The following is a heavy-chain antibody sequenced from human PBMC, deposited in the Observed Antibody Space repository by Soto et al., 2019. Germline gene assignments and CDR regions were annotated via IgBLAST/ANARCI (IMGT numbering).Heavy chain of an antibody. Sequence: AVKVSCKASADTFSSYAISWVRHAPGQGLEGMGEIIPIFGTTNYAQKFQGRVTITLDESTSTANMDLSRLRSDETAGYYDARHFRDSSSWWFWFDPWGQGTLVTVSS. V-gene: IGHV1-69*13. D-gene: IGHD6-13*01. CDR1: ADTFSSYA. CDR3: ARHFRDSSSWWFWFDP. CDR2: IIPIFGTT. J-gene: IGHJ5*02.